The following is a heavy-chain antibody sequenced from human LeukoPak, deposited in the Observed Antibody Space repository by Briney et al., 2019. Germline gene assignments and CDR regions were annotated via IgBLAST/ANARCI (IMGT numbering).Heavy chain of an antibody. J-gene: IGHJ6*03. V-gene: IGHV3-30-3*01. CDR3: ARDGRATDFWSGYDYYYYYYMDV. CDR1: GFTFSSYA. CDR2: ISYDGSNK. Sequence: PGGSLRLSCAASGFTFSSYAMHWVRQAPGKGLEWVAVISYDGSNKYYADSVKGRFTISRDNSKNTLYLQMNSLRAEDTAVYYCARDGRATDFWSGYDYYYYYYMDVWGKGTTVTVSS. D-gene: IGHD3-3*01.